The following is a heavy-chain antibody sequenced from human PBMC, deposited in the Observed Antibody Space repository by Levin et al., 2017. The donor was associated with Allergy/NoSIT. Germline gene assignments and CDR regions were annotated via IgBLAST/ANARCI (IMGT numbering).Heavy chain of an antibody. D-gene: IGHD3-22*01. CDR3: ARELYDSSGYYYASGGYYYYGMDV. CDR1: GGTFSSYA. V-gene: IGHV1-69*01. Sequence: KISCKASGGTFSSYAISWVRQAPGQGLEWMGGIIPIFGTANYAQKFQGRVTITADESTSTAYMELSSLRSEDTAVYYCARELYDSSGYYYASGGYYYYGMDVWGQGTTVTVSS. CDR2: IIPIFGTA. J-gene: IGHJ6*02.